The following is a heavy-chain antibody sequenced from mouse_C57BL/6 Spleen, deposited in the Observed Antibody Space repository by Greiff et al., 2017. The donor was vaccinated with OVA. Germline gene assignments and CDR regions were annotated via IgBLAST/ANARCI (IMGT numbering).Heavy chain of an antibody. V-gene: IGHV1-64*01. J-gene: IGHJ2*01. CDR3: ARETWGYDDGFDY. CDR2: IHPNSGST. CDR1: GYTFTSYW. Sequence: QVQLQQPGAELVKPGASVKLSCKASGYTFTSYWMHWVKQRPGQGLEWIGMIHPNSGSTNYNEKFKSKATLTVDKSSSTAYMQLSSLTSEDSAVYYWARETWGYDDGFDYWGQGTTLTVSS. D-gene: IGHD2-2*01.